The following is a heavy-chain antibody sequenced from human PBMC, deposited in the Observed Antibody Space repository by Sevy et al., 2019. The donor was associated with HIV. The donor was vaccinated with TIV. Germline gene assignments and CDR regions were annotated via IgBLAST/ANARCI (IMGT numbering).Heavy chain of an antibody. V-gene: IGHV4-31*03. J-gene: IGHJ6*02. Sequence: SETLSLTCSVSDGSISSQIYYWTWIRQHPGNGLEWIGYIYYTGKTSYNPSLKSRLTISIDKSKNQFSLRLSSVTAADTAVYCCSREHGYGNGWFAYYYYNGMDVWGQGTMVTVSS. CDR1: DGSISSQIYY. CDR2: IYYTGKT. CDR3: SREHGYGNGWFAYYYYNGMDV. D-gene: IGHD6-19*01.